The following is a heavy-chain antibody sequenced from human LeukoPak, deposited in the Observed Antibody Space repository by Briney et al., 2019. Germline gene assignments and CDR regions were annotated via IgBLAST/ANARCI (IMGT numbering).Heavy chain of an antibody. J-gene: IGHJ3*02. D-gene: IGHD3-22*01. V-gene: IGHV3-66*01. CDR2: IYSRGNT. Sequence: GRSLRLSRAVPGVTPRSNYMSWGRESPGTGLEWVTFIYSRGNTYSAASVKGRFTISTANSKNTLYLQMNRLRAEDTAVYYCARDHRPLNYYDTSGGFDIWGQGTMVTVSS. CDR3: ARDHRPLNYYDTSGGFDI. CDR1: GVTPRSNY.